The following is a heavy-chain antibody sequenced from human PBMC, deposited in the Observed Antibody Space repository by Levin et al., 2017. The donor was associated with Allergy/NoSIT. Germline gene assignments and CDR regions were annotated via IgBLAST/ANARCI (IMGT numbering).Heavy chain of an antibody. V-gene: IGHV3-73*01. J-gene: IGHJ4*02. CDR1: GFSFSDSA. Sequence: GGSLRLSCAASGFSFSDSAIQWVRQASGRGLEWVGHIRNKTKSYATAYAASVKGRFTISRDDSKSTTYLQMNSLKTEDTAVYYCTRNYYDGSVYYIGGHWGQGTLVTVSS. CDR2: IRNKTKSYAT. CDR3: TRNYYDGSVYYIGGH. D-gene: IGHD3-22*01.